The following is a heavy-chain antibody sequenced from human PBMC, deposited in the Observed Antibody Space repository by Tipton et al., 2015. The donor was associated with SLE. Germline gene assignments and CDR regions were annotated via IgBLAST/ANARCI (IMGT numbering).Heavy chain of an antibody. D-gene: IGHD6-6*01. V-gene: IGHV4-61*02. CDR3: ARDPRYSSSSGGD. CDR2: VYTSGST. Sequence: TLSLTCTVSGGSISSGSYYWSWIRQPAGKGLEWIGRVYTSGSTNFNPSLKSRVTISIDTSKNQFSLKLSSVTAADTAVYYCARDPRYSSSSGGDWGQGTLVTVSS. J-gene: IGHJ1*01. CDR1: GGSISSGSYY.